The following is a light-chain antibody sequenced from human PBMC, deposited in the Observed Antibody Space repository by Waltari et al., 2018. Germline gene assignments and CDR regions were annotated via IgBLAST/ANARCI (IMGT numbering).Light chain of an antibody. Sequence: EVVLTQSPVTLSLSPGERATLSCRASRSVGSYLAWYQQKPGQAPRLLIYDVAKRATGIPARFSGRGSGTDFTLTISSLEPEDFALYYCQQRSNWPPALTFGGGTRVEIK. CDR2: DVA. J-gene: IGKJ4*01. CDR3: QQRSNWPPALT. CDR1: RSVGSY. V-gene: IGKV3-11*01.